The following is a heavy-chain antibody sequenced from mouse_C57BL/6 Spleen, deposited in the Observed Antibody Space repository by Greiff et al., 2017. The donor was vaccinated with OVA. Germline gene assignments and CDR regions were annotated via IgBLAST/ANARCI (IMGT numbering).Heavy chain of an antibody. CDR2: IRNKANGYTT. V-gene: IGHV7-3*01. CDR3: ARYQTLYDYYYFDY. J-gene: IGHJ2*01. Sequence: EVMLVESGGGLVQPGGSLSLSCAASGFTFTDYYMSWVRQPPGKALEWLGFIRNKANGYTTEYSASVKGRFTISRDNSQSILYLQMNALRAEDSATYYCARYQTLYDYYYFDYWGQGTTLTVSS. CDR1: GFTFTDYY. D-gene: IGHD2-4*01.